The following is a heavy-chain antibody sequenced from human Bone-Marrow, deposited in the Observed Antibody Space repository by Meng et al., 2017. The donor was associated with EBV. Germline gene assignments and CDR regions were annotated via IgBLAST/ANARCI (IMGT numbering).Heavy chain of an antibody. V-gene: IGHV1-69*01. D-gene: IGHD5-18*01. J-gene: IGHJ4*02. Sequence: QVQVVPSGAEVKKLGSSVKVACKTSGGPFRTDAISWVRQAPGQGLEWMGGLIPMFGAPNYAQKFQGRITITADESTSTHYMELSSLRSEDTAVYYCASESGRGYTPDYWGQGTMVTVSS. CDR3: ASESGRGYTPDY. CDR1: GGPFRTDA. CDR2: LIPMFGAP.